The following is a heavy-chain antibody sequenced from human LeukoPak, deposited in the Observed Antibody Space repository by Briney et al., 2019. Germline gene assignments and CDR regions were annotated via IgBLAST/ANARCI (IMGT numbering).Heavy chain of an antibody. CDR2: ISSSSSYI. CDR1: GFTFSSYS. Sequence: GGSLRLSCAASGFTFSSYSMNWVRQAPGKGLEWVSSISSSSSYIYYADSVKGRFTISRDNAKNSLYLQMNNLRAEDTAVYYCARYDSGSYDSYYYYYGMDVWGQGTTVTVSS. J-gene: IGHJ6*02. CDR3: ARYDSGSYDSYYYYYGMDV. D-gene: IGHD1-26*01. V-gene: IGHV3-21*01.